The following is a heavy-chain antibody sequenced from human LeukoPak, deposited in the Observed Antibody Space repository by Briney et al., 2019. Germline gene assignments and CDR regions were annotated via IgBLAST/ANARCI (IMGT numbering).Heavy chain of an antibody. CDR2: ISSSSSAI. CDR1: GLASSSYT. J-gene: IGHJ4*02. D-gene: IGHD2-15*01. CDR3: ARGPCSGGSCRYYFDY. Sequence: PGGSLRLSSAASGLASSSYTMHWVRQAPGKGLEWVSYISSSSSAIYYADSVKGRFTISRDNAKSSLYLQMNSLRAEDTAVYYCARGPCSGGSCRYYFDYWGQGTLVTVSS. V-gene: IGHV3-48*01.